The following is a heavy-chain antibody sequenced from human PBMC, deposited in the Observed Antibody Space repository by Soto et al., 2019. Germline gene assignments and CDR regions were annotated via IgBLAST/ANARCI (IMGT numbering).Heavy chain of an antibody. CDR2: MYNTGST. J-gene: IGHJ6*02. V-gene: IGHV4-59*01. CDR3: ARDLWGYCGTDCYPLDV. D-gene: IGHD2-21*02. Sequence: SETLSLTCTVSGGSISGYYLSWIRQPPGKGLEWIGYMYNTGSTVYNPSFKSRVTISVDTSKNQFSLKLNSVTAADTAVYCCARDLWGYCGTDCYPLDVWGQGTTVTVSS. CDR1: GGSISGYY.